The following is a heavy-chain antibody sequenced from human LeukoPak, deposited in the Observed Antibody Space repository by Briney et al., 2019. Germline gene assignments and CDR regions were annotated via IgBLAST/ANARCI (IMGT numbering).Heavy chain of an antibody. CDR1: GFTFSSYW. Sequence: GGSLRLSCAASGFTFSSYWMPWVRQAPGKGLVWVSRINSDGSSTSYADSVKGRFTISRDNAKNTLYLQMNSLRAEDTAVYYCARDDYDFWSGYSGYFQHWGQGTLVTVSS. J-gene: IGHJ1*01. CDR3: ARDDYDFWSGYSGYFQH. V-gene: IGHV3-74*01. D-gene: IGHD3-3*01. CDR2: INSDGSST.